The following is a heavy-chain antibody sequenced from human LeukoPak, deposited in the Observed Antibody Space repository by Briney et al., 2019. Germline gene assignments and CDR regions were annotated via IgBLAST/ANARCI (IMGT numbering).Heavy chain of an antibody. CDR3: ARRAGSYSHSYDY. V-gene: IGHV3-53*01. D-gene: IGHD2-15*01. CDR1: ELTLSSNY. Sequence: GGSLRLSCAASELTLSSNYMSWIRQAPGRGLEWVSFIYSGGSTYYADSVRGRFIISRDNSKNTLYPQMNSLRAEDTAVYYCARRAGSYSHSYDYWGQGTLVTVSS. CDR2: IYSGGST. J-gene: IGHJ4*02.